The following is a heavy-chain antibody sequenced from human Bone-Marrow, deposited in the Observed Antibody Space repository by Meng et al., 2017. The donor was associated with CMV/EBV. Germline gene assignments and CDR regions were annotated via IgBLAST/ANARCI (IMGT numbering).Heavy chain of an antibody. CDR1: GFTFSSYA. D-gene: IGHD2-2*01. CDR2: ISYDGSNK. V-gene: IGHV3-30-3*01. J-gene: IGHJ4*02. Sequence: GESLKTSCAASGFTFSSYAMHWVRQAPGKGLEWVAVISYDGSNKYYADSVKGRFTISRDNSKNTLYLQMNSLRAEDTAVYYCARSTSVDYWGQGTLVTVSS. CDR3: ARSTSVDY.